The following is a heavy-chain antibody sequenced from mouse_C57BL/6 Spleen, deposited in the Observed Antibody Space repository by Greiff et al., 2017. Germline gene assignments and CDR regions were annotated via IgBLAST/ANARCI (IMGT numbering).Heavy chain of an antibody. D-gene: IGHD1-1*01. CDR2: IYPGDGDT. V-gene: IGHV1-80*01. Sequence: QVQLKESGAELVKPGASVKISCKASGYAFSSYWMNWVKQRPGKGLEWIGQIYPGDGDTNYNGKFKGKATLTADKSSSTAYMQLSSLTSEDSAVYFCARSYYGSPLNFDVWGTGTTVTVSS. J-gene: IGHJ1*03. CDR1: GYAFSSYW. CDR3: ARSYYGSPLNFDV.